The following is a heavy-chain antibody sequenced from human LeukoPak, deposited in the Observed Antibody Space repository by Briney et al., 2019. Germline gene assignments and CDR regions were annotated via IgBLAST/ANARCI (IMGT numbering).Heavy chain of an antibody. CDR2: INPSGGST. D-gene: IGHD3-22*01. V-gene: IGHV1-46*01. CDR3: TRDYYDSSGYYP. CDR1: GYPFTSYF. Sequence: ASVKVSCNASGYPFTSYFMHWVRQAPGQGLEWMGMINPSGGSTSYTPKFQGRVTMSRDMSTSTVYMELSSLRSEDTAVYYCTRDYYDSSGYYPWGQGTLVTVSS. J-gene: IGHJ5*02.